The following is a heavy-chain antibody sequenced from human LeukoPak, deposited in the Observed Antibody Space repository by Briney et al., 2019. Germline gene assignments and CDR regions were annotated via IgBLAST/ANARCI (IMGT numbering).Heavy chain of an antibody. V-gene: IGHV3-23*01. J-gene: IGHJ4*02. Sequence: PGGSLRLSCAASGFTFSSYAMSWVRQAPGKGLEWVSAISGSGGSTYYADSVKGRFTISRDNSKNTLYLQMNSLRAEDTAVYYCAKHIIRGEDAQRLRYSTALDYWGQGTLVTVSS. D-gene: IGHD3-9*01. CDR1: GFTFSSYA. CDR3: AKHIIRGEDAQRLRYSTALDY. CDR2: ISGSGGST.